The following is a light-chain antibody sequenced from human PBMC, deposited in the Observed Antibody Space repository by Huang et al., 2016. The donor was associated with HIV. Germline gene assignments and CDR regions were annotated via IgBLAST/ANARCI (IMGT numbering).Light chain of an antibody. CDR2: DAS. CDR3: QQRSTRG. J-gene: IGKJ4*01. V-gene: IGKV3-11*01. Sequence: EIVLTQFPATLSFSPGERATLSCRASQSVSSYLAWYQQKPGQAPRLLIYDASNRATGIPARFSGSGCGTDVTLTISSLEPEDFAVYYCQQRSTRGFGGGTKVEIK. CDR1: QSVSSY.